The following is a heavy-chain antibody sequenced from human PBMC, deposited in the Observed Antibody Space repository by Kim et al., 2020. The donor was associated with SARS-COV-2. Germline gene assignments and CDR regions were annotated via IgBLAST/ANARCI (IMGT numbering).Heavy chain of an antibody. D-gene: IGHD3-22*01. CDR2: IYYSGST. V-gene: IGHV4-59*01. J-gene: IGHJ4*02. CDR3: ARLPTGRYDSSGYYPGYFDY. CDR1: GGSISSYY. Sequence: SETLSLTCTVSGGSISSYYWSWIRQPPGKGLEWIGYIYYSGSTNYNPSLKSRVTISVDTSKNQFSLKLSSVTAADTAVYYCARLPTGRYDSSGYYPGYFDYWGQGTLVTVSS.